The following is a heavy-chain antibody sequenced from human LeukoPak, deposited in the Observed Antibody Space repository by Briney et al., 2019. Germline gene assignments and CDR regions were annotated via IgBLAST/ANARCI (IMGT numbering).Heavy chain of an antibody. CDR3: ARDRHSGSYNWFDP. Sequence: PGGSLRLSCAASGFTFSSYSMNWVRQAPGKGLEWVSYVSSSSSTIYYADSVKGRFTISRDNAKNSLYLQMNSLRAEDTAVYYCARDRHSGSYNWFDPRGQGTLVTVSS. CDR1: GFTFSSYS. CDR2: VSSSSSTI. D-gene: IGHD1-26*01. V-gene: IGHV3-48*04. J-gene: IGHJ5*02.